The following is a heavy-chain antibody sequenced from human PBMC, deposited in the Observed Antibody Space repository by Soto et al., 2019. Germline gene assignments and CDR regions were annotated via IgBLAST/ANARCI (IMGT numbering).Heavy chain of an antibody. Sequence: DVQLLESGGGLVQWGGSLRLSCVTSGFTFSTYGMTWVRQAPGKGLEWGSYGGSGGSRYYAGSVKGRFTISRDNSKNTLSLEMNSLRAEDTATYYCVKFRGRAYPYYYMDVWGKGTTVTVSS. CDR3: VKFRGRAYPYYYMDV. J-gene: IGHJ6*03. CDR2: GGSGGSR. V-gene: IGHV3-23*01. CDR1: GFTFSTYG. D-gene: IGHD3-10*01.